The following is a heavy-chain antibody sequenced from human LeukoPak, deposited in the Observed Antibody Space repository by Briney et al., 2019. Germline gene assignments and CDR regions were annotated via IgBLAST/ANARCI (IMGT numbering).Heavy chain of an antibody. CDR2: IYTSGST. D-gene: IGHD3-22*01. J-gene: IGHJ4*02. V-gene: IGHV4-4*07. CDR1: GGSISSYS. Sequence: SETLSLTCTASGGSISSYSWSWIRQPAGKGLEWIGRIYTSGSTNYNPYLKSRVTMSVDTSKNQFFLKLSSVAAADTAVYYWARDPVEDSSGYYSNYWGQGTLVTVSS. CDR3: ARDPVEDSSGYYSNY.